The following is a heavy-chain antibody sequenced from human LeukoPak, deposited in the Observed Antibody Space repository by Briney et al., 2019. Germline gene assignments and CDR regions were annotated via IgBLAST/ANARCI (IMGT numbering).Heavy chain of an antibody. D-gene: IGHD5/OR15-5a*01. J-gene: IGHJ4*02. Sequence: PGGSLRLSCAASGFTLSSYGMHWVRQAPGKGLEWVAVIWYDGSNKYYADSVKGRFTISRDNSKNTLYLQMNSLRPEDTAVYYCARDLRSGRRSPLICPPAHWGQGTLVTVSS. CDR3: ARDLRSGRRSPLICPPAH. CDR1: GFTLSSYG. V-gene: IGHV3-33*01. CDR2: IWYDGSNK.